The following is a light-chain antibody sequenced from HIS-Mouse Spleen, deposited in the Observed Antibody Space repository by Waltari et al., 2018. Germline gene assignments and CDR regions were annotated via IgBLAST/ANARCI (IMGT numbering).Light chain of an antibody. J-gene: IGLJ3*02. Sequence: QPVLTQPPSVAAAPGQKVTIPCPGSSSNIGKNYVHRYQHLPETAPKLLIYDNNKRPSGIPDRFSGSKSGTSATLGITGLQTGDEADYYCGTWDSSLSAWVFGGGTKLTVL. CDR3: GTWDSSLSAWV. CDR1: SSNIGKNY. CDR2: DNN. V-gene: IGLV1-51*01.